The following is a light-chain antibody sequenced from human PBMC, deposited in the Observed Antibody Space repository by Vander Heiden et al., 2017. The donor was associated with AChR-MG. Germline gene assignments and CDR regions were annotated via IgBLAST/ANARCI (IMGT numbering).Light chain of an antibody. CDR2: DAS. V-gene: IGKV3-20*01. CDR3: QQYGSSPFT. CDR1: QSLSGSY. J-gene: IGKJ3*01. Sequence: IVLTQSPGTLSLSPGERATLSCRASQSLSGSYLAWYQQRPGQAPRLLIYDASSRATGIPDRFSGSGSGTDFTLTINRLEPEDFAVYYCQQYGSSPFTFGPGTKVDIK.